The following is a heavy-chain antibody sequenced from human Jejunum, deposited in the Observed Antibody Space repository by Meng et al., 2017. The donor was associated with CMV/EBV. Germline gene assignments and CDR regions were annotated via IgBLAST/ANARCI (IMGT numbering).Heavy chain of an antibody. CDR1: GFTFSNDG. J-gene: IGHJ6*02. V-gene: IGHV3-21*06. CDR2: ISSSRGFT. Sequence: AAAGFTFSNDGRHWVRQAPGKGLEWVSCISSSRGFTYYVDSVKGRFTISRDDAKNSVHLQMNSLRAEDTAVYYCARGKDFRYGMDVWGQGTTVTVSS. CDR3: ARGKDFRYGMDV. D-gene: IGHD3-3*01.